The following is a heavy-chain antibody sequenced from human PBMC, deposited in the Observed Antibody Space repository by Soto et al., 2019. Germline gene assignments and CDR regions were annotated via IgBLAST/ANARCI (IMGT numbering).Heavy chain of an antibody. D-gene: IGHD5-18*01. CDR2: IWNDGSNK. Sequence: QVQLVESGGGVVQPGRSLRLSCAASGFTFRSYGMHWVRQTPGKGLEWVAVIWNDGSNKYYADSVKGRFTISRDNSKNTMYLQMSSLRAEDTAVYYCARDRLDTSFEYWGQGTLVTVSS. CDR3: ARDRLDTSFEY. J-gene: IGHJ4*02. CDR1: GFTFRSYG. V-gene: IGHV3-33*01.